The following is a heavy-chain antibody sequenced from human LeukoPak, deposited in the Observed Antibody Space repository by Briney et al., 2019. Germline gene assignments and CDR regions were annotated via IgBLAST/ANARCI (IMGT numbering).Heavy chain of an antibody. CDR1: GFTFDVYA. Sequence: SPRPSRRASGFTFDVYAMRCVRQAPGRGEEFVSGITWSGGSRDYADSVKGRFTISRDNAKNTLYLQMNSLRTEDTALYYCVKSAFGSRLASSLLSWGRGTLVTVSS. V-gene: IGHV3-9*01. D-gene: IGHD3-3*02. CDR2: ITWSGGSR. J-gene: IGHJ5*02. CDR3: VKSAFGSRLASSLLS.